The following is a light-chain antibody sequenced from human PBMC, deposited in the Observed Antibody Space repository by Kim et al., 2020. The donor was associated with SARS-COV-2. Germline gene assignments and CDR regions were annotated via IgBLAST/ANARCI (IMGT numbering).Light chain of an antibody. CDR2: GAS. J-gene: IGKJ5*01. CDR3: QQYSKWLIT. Sequence: EIVMTQSPATLSVSPGERVTLSCRASQSVSSKLAWYQQKPGLAPRLLMYGASTRATGIPARFSGSGSGTESTLTISSLQSEDFAVYYCQQYSKWLITFGQGTRLEIK. V-gene: IGKV3-15*01. CDR1: QSVSSK.